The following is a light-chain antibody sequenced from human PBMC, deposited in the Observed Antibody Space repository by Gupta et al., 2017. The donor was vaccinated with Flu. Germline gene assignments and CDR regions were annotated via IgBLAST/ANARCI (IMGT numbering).Light chain of an antibody. J-gene: IGKJ3*01. CDR2: AVS. Sequence: APLCLSPGESATLSCRASQRISGSDLAWYQQKPGQPPRLLINAVSSRVTGVPDRFSGSGSGTDFTLTINGLEPEDFAVYFCQQYDNSPLTFGHGTKVEI. V-gene: IGKV3-20*01. CDR1: QRISGSD. CDR3: QQYDNSPLT.